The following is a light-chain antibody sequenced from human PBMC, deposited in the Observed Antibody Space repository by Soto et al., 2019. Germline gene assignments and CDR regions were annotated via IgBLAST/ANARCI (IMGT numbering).Light chain of an antibody. CDR2: TSG. J-gene: IGKJ2*01. V-gene: IGKV1-39*01. CDR1: QRITTY. CDR3: QQTYCTPYT. Sequence: IQMTQSPSSLSASVGDRVTITCRASQRITTYLNWYQQKPGEAPKLLISTSGNLQPGVPSRFSGSGSGTFFNLTITALRPEVFATYFCQQTYCTPYTFGQGTKVEIK.